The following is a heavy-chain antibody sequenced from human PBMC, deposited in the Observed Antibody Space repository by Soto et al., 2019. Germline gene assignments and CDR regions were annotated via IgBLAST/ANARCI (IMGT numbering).Heavy chain of an antibody. CDR2: IYYSGST. Sequence: PSETLSLTCTVSGGSISSGGYYWSWIRQHPGKGLEWIGYIYYSGSTYYNPSLKSRVTISVDTSKNQFSLKLSSVTAADTAVYYCARDGKYDFWSGYLDYGMDVWGQGTTVTVSS. V-gene: IGHV4-31*03. J-gene: IGHJ6*02. CDR1: GGSISSGGYY. CDR3: ARDGKYDFWSGYLDYGMDV. D-gene: IGHD3-3*01.